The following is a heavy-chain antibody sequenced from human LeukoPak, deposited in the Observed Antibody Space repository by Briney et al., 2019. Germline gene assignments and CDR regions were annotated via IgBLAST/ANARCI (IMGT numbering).Heavy chain of an antibody. V-gene: IGHV4-38-2*02. Sequence: PSETLSLTCTVSGYSISSGYYWGWIRQPPGKGLEWIGSIYHSGSTYYNPSLKSRVTISVDTSKNQFSLKLSSVTAADTAVYYCARDRGDGNYDYWAREPWSPSPQ. J-gene: IGHJ4*02. CDR1: GYSISSGYY. CDR2: IYHSGST. D-gene: IGHD3-10*01. CDR3: ARDRGDGNYDY.